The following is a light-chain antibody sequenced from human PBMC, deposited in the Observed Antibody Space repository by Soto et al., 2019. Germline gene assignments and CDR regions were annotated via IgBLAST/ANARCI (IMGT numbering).Light chain of an antibody. V-gene: IGKV3-15*01. J-gene: IGKJ2*01. CDR1: QSVSSN. Sequence: EIVMTQSPATLSVSPGERATLSCRASQSVSSNLAWYQQKPGQAPRLLIYGASTRATGIQARFSGSGSGTEFTLTISSLQSEDFAIYDCQQYNDWPPKQYTFGQGTKLEIK. CDR3: QQYNDWPPKQYT. CDR2: GAS.